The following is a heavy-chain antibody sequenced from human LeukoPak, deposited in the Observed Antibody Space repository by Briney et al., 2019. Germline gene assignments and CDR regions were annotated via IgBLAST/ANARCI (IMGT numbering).Heavy chain of an antibody. CDR1: GFPFSSYW. Sequence: GGSLRLSCVVSGFPFSSYWMTWVRQARGKGLEWVANIKQDGSKKFYVDSVKGRFTISRDNAKNSLYLQMNSLRAEDTAIYCCTRVGYIDEEIDYWGQGTLVTVSS. V-gene: IGHV3-7*04. J-gene: IGHJ4*02. D-gene: IGHD5-24*01. CDR3: TRVGYIDEEIDY. CDR2: IKQDGSKK.